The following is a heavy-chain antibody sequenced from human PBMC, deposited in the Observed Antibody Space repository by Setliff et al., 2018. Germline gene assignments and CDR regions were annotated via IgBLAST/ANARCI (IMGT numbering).Heavy chain of an antibody. CDR1: GDSFTGYY. Sequence: ASVKVSCKASGDSFTGYYMHWVRQAPGQGLEWMGIIHTGGGSASYAQKFQGRVTMTSDTSTSTVYMELNIVTSDDTATYYCARGGMAAAGRKGVFEYWGQGTVVTVSS. CDR3: ARGGMAAAGRKGVFEY. J-gene: IGHJ4*02. CDR2: IHTGGGSA. D-gene: IGHD6-13*01. V-gene: IGHV1-46*01.